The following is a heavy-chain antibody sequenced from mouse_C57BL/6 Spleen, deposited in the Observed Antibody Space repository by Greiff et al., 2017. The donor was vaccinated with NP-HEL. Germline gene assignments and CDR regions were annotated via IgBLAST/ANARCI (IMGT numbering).Heavy chain of an antibody. CDR3: ARGDYYYGSSLVFDY. CDR2: IDPEGGET. Sequence: VQLQQPGAELVKPGASVKLSCTASGFNIKDYYMHWVKQRTEQGLEWIGRIDPEGGETKYAPKFQGKATITADTSSNTAYLQLSSLTSEDTAVYYCARGDYYYGSSLVFDYWGQGTTLTVSS. V-gene: IGHV14-2*01. J-gene: IGHJ2*01. CDR1: GFNIKDYY. D-gene: IGHD1-1*01.